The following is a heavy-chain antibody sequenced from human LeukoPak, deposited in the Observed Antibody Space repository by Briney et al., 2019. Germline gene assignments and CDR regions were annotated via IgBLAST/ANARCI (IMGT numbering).Heavy chain of an antibody. Sequence: GASVKVSCKASGYTFTTYAIHWVRQAPGRSLEWMGRINAGNGDAKYSKNFHDRITITRDTSASTVYMELTSLRSEDTAVYYCGKSAPSGFDPWGQGTLVTVSS. J-gene: IGHJ5*02. CDR1: GYTFTTYA. V-gene: IGHV1-3*01. CDR3: GKSAPSGFDP. CDR2: INAGNGDA.